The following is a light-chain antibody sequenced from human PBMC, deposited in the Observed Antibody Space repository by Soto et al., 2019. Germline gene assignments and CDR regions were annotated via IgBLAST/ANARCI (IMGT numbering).Light chain of an antibody. J-gene: IGLJ1*01. V-gene: IGLV2-14*01. CDR1: SSDVGGYNY. Sequence: QSALTQPASVSGSNGQSITISCTGTSSDVGGYNYVSWYQQHPGKAPKLMIYDVSNRPSGVSNRFSGSKSGNTSSLTISGLQAGDEADYYCRSYTSSSTLHYVFGTGTKVTVL. CDR2: DVS. CDR3: RSYTSSSTLHYV.